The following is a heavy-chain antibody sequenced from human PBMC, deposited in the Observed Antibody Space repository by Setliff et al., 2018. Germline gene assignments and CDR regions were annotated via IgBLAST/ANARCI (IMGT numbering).Heavy chain of an antibody. V-gene: IGHV4-38-2*02. CDR1: GYSISSGYY. D-gene: IGHD3-3*01. Sequence: SETLSLTCTVSGYSISSGYYWGWIRQPPGKGLEWLGSFFHTGSTYYKSSLESRVTMSVDTSNNQFSLKLNSVTAADTAVYYCRFWSGYYKNDYWGQGTLVTVPQ. CDR2: FFHTGST. J-gene: IGHJ4*02. CDR3: RFWSGYYKNDY.